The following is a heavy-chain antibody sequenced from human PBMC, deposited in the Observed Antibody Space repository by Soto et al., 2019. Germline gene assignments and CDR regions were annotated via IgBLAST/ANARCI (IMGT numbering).Heavy chain of an antibody. J-gene: IGHJ4*02. V-gene: IGHV5-10-1*01. CDR1: GYSYTSYW. Sequence: GEALKISCKGSGYSYTSYWISWVRQMPGKGLEWMGRIDPSDSYTNYSPSFQGHVTISADKSISTAYLQWSSLKASDTAMYYCATRYYDILTGYYLDYWGQGTLVTVSS. CDR2: IDPSDSYT. D-gene: IGHD3-9*01. CDR3: ATRYYDILTGYYLDY.